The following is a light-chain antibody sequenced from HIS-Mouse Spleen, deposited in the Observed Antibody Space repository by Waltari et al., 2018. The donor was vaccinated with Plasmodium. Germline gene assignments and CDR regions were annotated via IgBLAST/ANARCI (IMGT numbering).Light chain of an antibody. CDR3: CSYAGSYTLV. V-gene: IGLV2-11*01. J-gene: IGLJ2*01. CDR1: SSDVGGYHY. Sequence: QSALTQPRSVSGSPGQSVTIPCTGTSSDVGGYHYVSWYQQHPGKAPKLMIYDVSKRPSGVPDRFFGTKSGNTASLTISGLQADDEADYYCCSYAGSYTLVFGGGTKLTVL. CDR2: DVS.